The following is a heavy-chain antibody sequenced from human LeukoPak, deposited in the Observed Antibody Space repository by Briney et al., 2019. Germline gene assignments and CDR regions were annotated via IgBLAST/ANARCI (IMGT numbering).Heavy chain of an antibody. Sequence: GGSLRLSCTVSGFTVSINSMSWVRQAPGKGLEWVSFIYSGGNTHYSDSVKGRFTISRDNSKNTRYLQMNSLRAEDTAVYYCARRAGEYSRPDDCWGQGTLVTVSS. CDR1: GFTVSINS. J-gene: IGHJ4*02. CDR3: ARRAGEYSRPDDC. D-gene: IGHD4-17*01. CDR2: IYSGGNT. V-gene: IGHV3-66*04.